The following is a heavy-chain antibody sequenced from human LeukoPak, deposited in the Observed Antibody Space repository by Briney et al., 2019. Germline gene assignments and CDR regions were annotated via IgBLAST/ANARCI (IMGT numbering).Heavy chain of an antibody. D-gene: IGHD3-22*01. CDR3: ANLNYISSGSNFDY. J-gene: IGHJ4*02. V-gene: IGHV4-59*11. CDR2: IHSGGTT. Sequence: SETLSLTCTVSADSISSRYCSWIRQPPGKALEWIGYIHSGGTTNYNPSLKSRVTISVDTSKKQFSLKLRSVTAADTAVYYCANLNYISSGSNFDYRGQGTLVTVSS. CDR1: ADSISSRY.